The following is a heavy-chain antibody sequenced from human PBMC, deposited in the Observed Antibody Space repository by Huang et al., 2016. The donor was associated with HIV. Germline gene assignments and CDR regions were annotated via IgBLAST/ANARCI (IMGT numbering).Heavy chain of an antibody. V-gene: IGHV4-34*02. CDR2: VNDSGAT. CDR3: ARQWTILEWLLGLDV. D-gene: IGHD3-3*01. Sequence: QMQLQQRGAGLLKPSETLSLTCGVSGGSFTGNYLTWIRQAPGKGLEWIGEVNDSGATNSNPSLNGRVTISLDKSNRGLSLNLRSVTAADTAVYYCARQWTILEWLLGLDVWGQGTTVIVSS. CDR1: GGSFTGNY. J-gene: IGHJ6*02.